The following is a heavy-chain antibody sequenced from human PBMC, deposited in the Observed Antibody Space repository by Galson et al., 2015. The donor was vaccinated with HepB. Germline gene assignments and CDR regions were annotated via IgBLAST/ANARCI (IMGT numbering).Heavy chain of an antibody. J-gene: IGHJ4*02. Sequence: SVKVSCKASGYTFTSYYMHWVRQAPGQGLEWMGIINPSGGSTSYAQKFQGRVTMTTDTSTSTAYMELRSLRSDDTAVYYCARARYSSSPPDYWGQGTLVTVSS. CDR3: ARARYSSSPPDY. CDR2: INPSGGST. D-gene: IGHD6-19*01. CDR1: GYTFTSYY. V-gene: IGHV1-46*01.